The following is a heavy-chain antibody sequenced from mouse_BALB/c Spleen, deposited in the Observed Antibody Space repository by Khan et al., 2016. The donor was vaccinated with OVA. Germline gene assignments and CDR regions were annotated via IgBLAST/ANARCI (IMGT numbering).Heavy chain of an antibody. CDR1: GYTFTNYG. Sequence: QIQLVQSGPELKKPGETVKISCKASGYTFTNYGMNWVKQAPGKGLKWMGWINTYTGQPTYADDFKGRFAFSLETSASTAYLQIYNLKTEDTATYFCARSNAYWYFDVWGAGTTVTVSS. J-gene: IGHJ1*01. CDR3: ARSNAYWYFDV. V-gene: IGHV9-3-1*01. CDR2: INTYTGQP.